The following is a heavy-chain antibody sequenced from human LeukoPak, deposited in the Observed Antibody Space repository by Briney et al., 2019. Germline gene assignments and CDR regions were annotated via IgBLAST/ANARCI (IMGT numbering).Heavy chain of an antibody. V-gene: IGHV4-30-4*01. CDR3: ARDVITMARNYYYYGMDV. CDR1: GGSISSGDYY. D-gene: IGHD3-10*01. Sequence: SETLSLTCTVPGGSISSGDYYWSWIRQPPGRGLEWIGYIYYSGSTYYNPSLKSRVTISVDTSKNQFSLKLSSVTAADTAVYYCARDVITMARNYYYYGMDVWGQGTTVTVSS. CDR2: IYYSGST. J-gene: IGHJ6*02.